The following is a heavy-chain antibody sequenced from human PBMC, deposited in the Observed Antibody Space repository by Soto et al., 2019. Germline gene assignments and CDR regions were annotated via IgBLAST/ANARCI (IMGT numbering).Heavy chain of an antibody. CDR3: AKSPPPSIAVADIDY. CDR2: ISYDGSNK. J-gene: IGHJ4*02. Sequence: GGSLRLSCAASGFTFSSYGMHWVRQAPGKGLEWVAVISYDGSNKYYADSVKGRFTISRDNSKNTLYLQMNSLRAEDTAVYYCAKSPPPSIAVADIDYWGQGTLVTVSS. V-gene: IGHV3-30*18. CDR1: GFTFSSYG. D-gene: IGHD6-19*01.